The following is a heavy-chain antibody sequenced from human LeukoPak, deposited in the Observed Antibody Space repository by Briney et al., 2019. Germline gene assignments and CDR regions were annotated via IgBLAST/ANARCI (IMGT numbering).Heavy chain of an antibody. CDR2: IYYSGST. D-gene: IGHD3-22*01. Sequence: SETLSLTCTVSGGSISSYYWSWIRQPPGKGLEWIGYIYYSGSTNYNPSPKSRVSISLDTSKNQFSLKLSSVTAADTAVYYCARRDSSGTFDYWGQGTLVTVSS. CDR1: GGSISSYY. J-gene: IGHJ4*02. V-gene: IGHV4-59*08. CDR3: ARRDSSGTFDY.